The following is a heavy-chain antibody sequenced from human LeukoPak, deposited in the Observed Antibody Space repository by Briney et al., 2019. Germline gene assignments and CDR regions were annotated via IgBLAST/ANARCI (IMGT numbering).Heavy chain of an antibody. J-gene: IGHJ4*02. Sequence: KSGGSLRLSCAASGFTFSSYSMNWVRQAPGKGLEWVSPISTSGRYMFYADSVKGRFTISRDNAKLTLYLQMNSLRAEDTAVYYCARDDQQLVPPDSWGQGTLVTVSS. V-gene: IGHV3-21*01. D-gene: IGHD6-13*01. CDR2: ISTSGRYM. CDR3: ARDDQQLVPPDS. CDR1: GFTFSSYS.